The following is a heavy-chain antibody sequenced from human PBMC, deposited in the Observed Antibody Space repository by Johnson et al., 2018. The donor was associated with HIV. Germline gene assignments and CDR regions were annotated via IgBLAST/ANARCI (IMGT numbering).Heavy chain of an antibody. J-gene: IGHJ3*02. V-gene: IGHV3-66*01. CDR3: AKGADYADYEGAFDI. CDR1: AFTVSDNY. D-gene: IGHD4-17*01. CDR2: IYTGGST. Sequence: VQLVESGGGVVQPGGSLRLSCAASAFTVSDNYLSWVRQAPGKGLEWVSVIYTGGSTYYADSVTGRFTISRDNSKNTLYLQMNSLRVEDTAVYYCAKGADYADYEGAFDIWGQGTMVTVSS.